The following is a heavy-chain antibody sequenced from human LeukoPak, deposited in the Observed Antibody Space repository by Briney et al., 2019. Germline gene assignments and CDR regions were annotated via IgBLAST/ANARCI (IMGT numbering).Heavy chain of an antibody. J-gene: IGHJ6*04. Sequence: LSLTCTVSGGSISSSSYYWGWIRQPPGKGLEGVSYISSSGCTIYYADSVKGRFTISRDNAKNSLCLQMNSLRAEDTAVYYCAELGITMIGGVWGKGTTVTISS. D-gene: IGHD3-10*02. CDR2: ISSSGCTI. CDR3: AELGITMIGGV. V-gene: IGHV3-11*04. CDR1: GGSISSSSYY.